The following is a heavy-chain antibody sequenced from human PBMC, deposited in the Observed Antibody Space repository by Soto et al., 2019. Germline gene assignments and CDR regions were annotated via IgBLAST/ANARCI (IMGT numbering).Heavy chain of an antibody. J-gene: IGHJ5*02. CDR2: ITPIFGTA. CDR3: ARDGIAARPIAWFDP. V-gene: IGHV1-69*12. Sequence: QVQLVQSGAAVKKPGSSVRVSCKASGGTFSSYAIRWVRQAPGQGLEWMGGITPIFGTADYAQKFQGRVTITADESTSTAYMELSSLRSEDTAVYYCARDGIAARPIAWFDPWGQGTLVTVSS. CDR1: GGTFSSYA. D-gene: IGHD6-6*01.